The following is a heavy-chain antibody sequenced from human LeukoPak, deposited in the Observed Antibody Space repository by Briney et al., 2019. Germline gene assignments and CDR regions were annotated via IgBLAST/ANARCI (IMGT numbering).Heavy chain of an antibody. D-gene: IGHD5-24*01. CDR2: IYYSGST. CDR1: GGSISSSSYY. CDR3: AREGEMATIAAFDI. V-gene: IGHV4-39*07. Sequence: SETLSLTCTVSGGSISSSSYYWGWIRQPPGKGLEWIGSIYYSGSTYYNPSLKSRVTISVDTSKNQFSLKLSSVTAADTAVYYCAREGEMATIAAFDIWGQGTMVTVSS. J-gene: IGHJ3*02.